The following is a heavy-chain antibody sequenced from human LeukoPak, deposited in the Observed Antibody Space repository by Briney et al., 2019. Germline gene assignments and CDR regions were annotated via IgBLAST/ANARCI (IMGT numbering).Heavy chain of an antibody. V-gene: IGHV4-30-2*01. Sequence: SETLSLTCTVSGGSISSGGYYWSWIRQPPGKGLEWIGYIYHSGSTYYNPSLKSRVTISVDRSKNQFSLKLSSVTAADTAVYYCARGTNYDFWSGYYRHYYYYMDVWGKGTTVTVSS. CDR2: IYHSGST. D-gene: IGHD3-3*01. J-gene: IGHJ6*03. CDR1: GGSISSGGYY. CDR3: ARGTNYDFWSGYYRHYYYYMDV.